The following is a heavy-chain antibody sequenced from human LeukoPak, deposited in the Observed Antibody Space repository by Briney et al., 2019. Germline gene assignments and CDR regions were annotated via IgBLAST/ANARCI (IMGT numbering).Heavy chain of an antibody. Sequence: GGSLRRSFAASGFTFSSYSMRLVCQAPGKGLKRVSAITVSGGSTYYADSVKGRFTISRDNSKNTLYLQMNSLRAEDTAVYYCAKEGAILRYFDWPLAPFDSWGQGTLVTVSS. V-gene: IGHV3-23*01. CDR3: AKEGAILRYFDWPLAPFDS. CDR2: ITVSGGST. J-gene: IGHJ4*02. CDR1: GFTFSSYS. D-gene: IGHD3-9*01.